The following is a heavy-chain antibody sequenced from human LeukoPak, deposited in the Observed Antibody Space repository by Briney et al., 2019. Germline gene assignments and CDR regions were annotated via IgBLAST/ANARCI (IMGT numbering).Heavy chain of an antibody. CDR3: ARVGPLVPAAMLDYYYYGMDV. CDR2: ISAYNGNT. D-gene: IGHD2-2*01. V-gene: IGHV1-18*01. J-gene: IGHJ6*02. CDR1: GYTFTSYG. Sequence: ASVKVSCKASGYTFTSYGISWVRQAPGQGLEWMGWISAYNGNTNYAQKLQGRVTMTTDTSTSTAHMELRSLRSDDTAVYYCARVGPLVPAAMLDYYYYGMDVWGQGTTVTVSS.